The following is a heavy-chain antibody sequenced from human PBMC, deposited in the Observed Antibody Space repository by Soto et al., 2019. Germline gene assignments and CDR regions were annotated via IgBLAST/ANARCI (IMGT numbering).Heavy chain of an antibody. CDR1: GGSISSYY. Sequence: KPSETLSLTCTVSGGSISSYYWSWIRQPPGKGLEWIGYIYNSGSTSYNPSLKSRVTISVDTSKNQFSLKLSSVTAADTAVYYCARLYSSSSGKNFDYWGRGTLVTVSS. V-gene: IGHV4-59*01. CDR2: IYNSGST. D-gene: IGHD6-6*01. CDR3: ARLYSSSSGKNFDY. J-gene: IGHJ4*02.